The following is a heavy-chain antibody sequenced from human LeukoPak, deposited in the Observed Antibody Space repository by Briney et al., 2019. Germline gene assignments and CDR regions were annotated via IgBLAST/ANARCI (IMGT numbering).Heavy chain of an antibody. D-gene: IGHD5-24*01. Sequence: PGRSLRLSCAASGFTFSSYAMHWVRQAPGKGLVWVAVISYDGSNKYYADSVTGRFTISRDNSKNTLYLQMNSLRAEDTAVYYCAKQMATFSSLDYWGQGTLVTVSS. CDR3: AKQMATFSSLDY. V-gene: IGHV3-30*18. J-gene: IGHJ4*02. CDR1: GFTFSSYA. CDR2: ISYDGSNK.